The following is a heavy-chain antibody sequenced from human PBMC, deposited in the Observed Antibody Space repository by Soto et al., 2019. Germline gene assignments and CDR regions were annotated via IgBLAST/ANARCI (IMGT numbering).Heavy chain of an antibody. CDR1: GGTFSSYA. CDR2: IIPIFGTA. CDR3: ARVEGARALYCSGGSCYSLMAV. J-gene: IGHJ6*04. D-gene: IGHD2-15*01. Sequence: SVKVSCKASGGTFSSYAISWVRQAPGQGLEWMGGIIPIFGTANYAQKFQGRVTITADESTSTAYMELSSLRSEDTAVYYCARVEGARALYCSGGSCYSLMAVWGKGTTVTVSS. V-gene: IGHV1-69*13.